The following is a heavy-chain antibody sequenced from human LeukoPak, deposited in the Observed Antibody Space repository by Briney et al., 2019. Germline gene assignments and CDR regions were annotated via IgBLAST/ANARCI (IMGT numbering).Heavy chain of an antibody. CDR2: IKSKTDGGTT. CDR3: TTQYYYDSSGYYYYYYYGMDV. J-gene: IGHJ6*02. Sequence: GGSLRLSCAASGFTFGNAWMNWVRQAPGKGLEWVGRIKSKTDGGTTDYAAPVKGRFTISRDDSKNTLYLQMNSLKTEDTTVYYCTTQYYYDSSGYYYYYYYGMDVWGQGTTVTVSS. CDR1: GFTFGNAW. V-gene: IGHV3-15*07. D-gene: IGHD3-22*01.